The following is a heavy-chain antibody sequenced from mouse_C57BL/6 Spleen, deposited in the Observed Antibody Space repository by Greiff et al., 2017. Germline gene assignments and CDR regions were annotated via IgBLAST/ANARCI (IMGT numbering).Heavy chain of an antibody. CDR3: ARNPGRGDWYFDV. Sequence: VQLQQSGPELVKPGASVKMSCKASGYTFTDYNMHWVKQSHGKSLEWIGYINPNNGGTSYNQKFKGKATLTVNKSSSTAYMELRSLTSEDSAVYYCARNPGRGDWYFDVWGTGTTVTVAS. V-gene: IGHV1-22*01. D-gene: IGHD3-3*01. J-gene: IGHJ1*03. CDR2: INPNNGGT. CDR1: GYTFTDYN.